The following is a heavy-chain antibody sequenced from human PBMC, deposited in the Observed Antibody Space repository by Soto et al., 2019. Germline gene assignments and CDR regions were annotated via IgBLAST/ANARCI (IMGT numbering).Heavy chain of an antibody. CDR1: GYTFTGYY. J-gene: IGHJ6*02. CDR3: ARTQWLESYYYYGMDV. V-gene: IGHV1-2*02. CDR2: INPNSGGT. D-gene: IGHD6-19*01. Sequence: QVQLVQSGAEVKKPGASVNVSCKASGYTFTGYYMHWVRQAPGQGLEWMGWINPNSGGTNYAQKFQGRVTMTRDTSISTAYMELSRLRSDDTAVYYCARTQWLESYYYYGMDVWGQGTTVTVSS.